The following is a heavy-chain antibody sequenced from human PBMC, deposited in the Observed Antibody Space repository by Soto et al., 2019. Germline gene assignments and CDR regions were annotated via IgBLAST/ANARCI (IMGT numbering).Heavy chain of an antibody. CDR3: ARSEATALDF. J-gene: IGHJ4*02. V-gene: IGHV4-4*02. CDR2: AHHSGRT. CDR1: GDSMSISNG. Sequence: SETLSLTCTVSGDSMSISNGWNWVRQPPGKGLEWIGEAHHSGRTNYNPSLKSRVTISVDRSQNLFSLQLTSVTAADTAVYFCARSEATALDFWGQGILVTVS.